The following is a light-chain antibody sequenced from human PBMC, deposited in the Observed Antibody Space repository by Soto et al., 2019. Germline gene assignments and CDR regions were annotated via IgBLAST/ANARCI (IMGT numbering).Light chain of an antibody. CDR3: SSYTSSSTRV. CDR2: EVS. V-gene: IGLV2-14*01. CDR1: SSDVGGYKY. J-gene: IGLJ3*02. Sequence: QSALTQPASVSGSPGQSITISCTGTSSDVGGYKYVSWYQHHPGKAPKLMIYEVSNRPSGVSNRFSGSKSGNTASLTISGLQAEDEGDYYCSSYTSSSTRVFGGGTQLTVL.